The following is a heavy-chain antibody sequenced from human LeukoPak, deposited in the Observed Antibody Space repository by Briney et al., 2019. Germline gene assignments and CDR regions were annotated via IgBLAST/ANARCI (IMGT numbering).Heavy chain of an antibody. CDR3: ARDLMTALTIRYFDY. CDR1: GGSISSYY. J-gene: IGHJ4*02. D-gene: IGHD4-17*01. V-gene: IGHV4-4*07. CDR2: IYTSGST. Sequence: SDTLSLTCTVSGGSISSYYSSWIRQPAGKGLEWIGRIYTSGSTNYNPSHKSRVTMSVDTSKNQFYLKLSSVTAADTAVYYCARDLMTALTIRYFDYWGQGTLVTVSS.